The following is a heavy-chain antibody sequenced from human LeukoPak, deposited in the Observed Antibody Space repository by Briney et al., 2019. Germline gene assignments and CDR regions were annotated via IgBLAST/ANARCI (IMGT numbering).Heavy chain of an antibody. CDR3: ARDRQIAY. V-gene: IGHV3-7*01. CDR2: IKQDGSEK. J-gene: IGHJ4*02. Sequence: GGSLRLSCAASGFTFSNYWMTWVRQAPGNGREGVANIKQDGSEKHHVDSGKGRVTIPKDNTKNSADLQRNSLRAHDTAWQCCARDRQIAYWGQGTLVTVSS. CDR1: GFTFSNYW.